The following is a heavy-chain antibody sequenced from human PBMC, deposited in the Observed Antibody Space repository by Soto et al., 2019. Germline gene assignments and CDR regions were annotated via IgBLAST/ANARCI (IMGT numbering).Heavy chain of an antibody. V-gene: IGHV3-53*01. CDR3: ATWHEREHAYDV. CDR2: LYDVDGS. CDR1: GLTVSGKKY. D-gene: IGHD1-1*01. J-gene: IGHJ3*01. Sequence: DVQLVESGGGLMQPGESLRLSCAASGLTVSGKKYVAWVRQDPGKGLEWVSSLYDVDGSFYADSVKGRFNTSSESSKTTVYLQMNGLRPDDTAVYYCATWHEREHAYDVWGQVTTVTVSS.